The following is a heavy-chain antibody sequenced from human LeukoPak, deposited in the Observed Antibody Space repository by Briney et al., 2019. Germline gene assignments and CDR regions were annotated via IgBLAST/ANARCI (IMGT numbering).Heavy chain of an antibody. V-gene: IGHV1-2*02. CDR3: ARVSDYYSYMDV. J-gene: IGHJ6*03. CDR1: GYTLTDYY. CDR2: INPHSGDT. Sequence: ASVKVSCKASGYTLTDYYMHWVRQAPGQGLEWMGWINPHSGDTIYAQTFQGRVTMTRDTSISTAYMELSRLRSDDTAVYYCARVSDYYSYMDVWGKGTTVTISS.